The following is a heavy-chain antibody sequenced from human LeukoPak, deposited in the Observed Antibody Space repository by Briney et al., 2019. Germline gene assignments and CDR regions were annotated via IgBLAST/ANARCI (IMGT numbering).Heavy chain of an antibody. V-gene: IGHV3-49*04. J-gene: IGHJ4*02. CDR2: IRSDAYGGST. D-gene: IGHD2/OR15-2a*01. CDR1: GFTLGDYA. Sequence: GGSLRLSCTGSGFTLGDYALSWVRQAPGKGLEWIGSIRSDAYGGSTQYAASVTGRFTISRDDSHNSVYLRMNSLQTDDTAVYYCTRDEKQTFFDTTAPWIVFDYWGQGTLVTVSS. CDR3: TRDEKQTFFDTTAPWIVFDY.